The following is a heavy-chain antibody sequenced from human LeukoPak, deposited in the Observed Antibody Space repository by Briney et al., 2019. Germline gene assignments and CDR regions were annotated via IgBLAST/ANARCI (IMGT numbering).Heavy chain of an antibody. D-gene: IGHD3-10*01. V-gene: IGHV3-23*01. J-gene: IGHJ4*02. CDR2: ISGSGGST. CDR1: GFTFSRYG. CDR3: AKGVGSGSLNRFDY. Sequence: GGSLRLSCAASGFTFSRYGMSWVRQAPGKGLVWVSAISGSGGSTYYADSVKGRFTISRDNSKNTLYLQMNSLRAEDTAVYYCAKGVGSGSLNRFDYWGQGTLVTVSS.